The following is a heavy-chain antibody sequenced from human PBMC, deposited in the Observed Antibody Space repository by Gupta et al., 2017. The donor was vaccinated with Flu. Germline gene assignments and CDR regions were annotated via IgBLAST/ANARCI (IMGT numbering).Heavy chain of an antibody. J-gene: IGHJ6*04. CDR1: GGSLSDFF. CDR2: INHAGST. Sequence: QVQVRQWGAGLLKPSETLTLTCAVYGGSLSDFFCNWIRQSPGKGLEWVGEINHAGSTTSNPSLASRLTMSVDTSKNQFSLKLKSLTAADTAVYYCVGGREVPNNYYYLNVWAKGTTVTVSS. V-gene: IGHV4-34*01. CDR3: VGGREVPNNYYYLNV. D-gene: IGHD3/OR15-3a*01.